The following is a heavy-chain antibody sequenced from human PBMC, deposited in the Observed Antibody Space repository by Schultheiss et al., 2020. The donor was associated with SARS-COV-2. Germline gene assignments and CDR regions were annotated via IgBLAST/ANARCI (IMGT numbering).Heavy chain of an antibody. V-gene: IGHV3-23*01. J-gene: IGHJ4*02. Sequence: GGSLRLSCAASGFTFSSYAMSWVRQAPGKGLEWVSAISGSGGCTYYADSVKGRFTISRDNSKNTLYLQMNSLRAENTPVYYCAKYSSGWYYFDYWGQGTVVTVSS. D-gene: IGHD6-19*01. CDR2: ISGSGGCT. CDR3: AKYSSGWYYFDY. CDR1: GFTFSSYA.